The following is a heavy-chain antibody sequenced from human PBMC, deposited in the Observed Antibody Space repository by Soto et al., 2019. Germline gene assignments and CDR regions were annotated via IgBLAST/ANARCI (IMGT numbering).Heavy chain of an antibody. Sequence: SETLSLTCAVYGGSFSGYYWSWIRQPPGKGLEWIGEINHSGGTNYNPSLKSRVTISVDTSKNQFSLKLSSVTAADTAVYYCARGEIAIVNWFDPWGQGTLVTVSS. V-gene: IGHV4-34*01. J-gene: IGHJ5*02. CDR1: GGSFSGYY. CDR2: INHSGGT. CDR3: ARGEIAIVNWFDP. D-gene: IGHD3-16*02.